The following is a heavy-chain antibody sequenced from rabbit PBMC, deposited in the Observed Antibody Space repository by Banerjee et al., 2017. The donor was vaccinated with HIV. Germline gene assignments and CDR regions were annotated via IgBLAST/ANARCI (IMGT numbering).Heavy chain of an antibody. V-gene: IGHV1S40*01. D-gene: IGHD1-1*01. CDR2: IYADSSGST. J-gene: IGHJ4*01. CDR1: GFDLSNYYY. Sequence: QSLEESGGDLVKPGASLTLTCTASGFDLSNYYYMCWVRQAPGKGLEWIACIYADSSGSTYYASWANGRFTISKTSSTKVTLQMTSLTAADTATYFCASDASSSGYYIFHFNLWGPGTLVTVS. CDR3: ASDASSSGYYIFHFNL.